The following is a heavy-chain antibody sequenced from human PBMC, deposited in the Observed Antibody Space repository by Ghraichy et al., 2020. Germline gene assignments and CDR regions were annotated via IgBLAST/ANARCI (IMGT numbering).Heavy chain of an antibody. J-gene: IGHJ4*02. CDR3: ARHNRSYDILTGYYPEYYFDY. CDR1: GGSISSYY. CDR2: IYYSGST. D-gene: IGHD3-9*01. V-gene: IGHV4-59*08. Sequence: SETLSLTCTVSGGSISSYYWSWIRQPPGKGLEWIGYIYYSGSTNYNPSLKSRVTISVDTSKNQFSLKLSSVTAADTAVYYCARHNRSYDILTGYYPEYYFDYWGQGTLVTISS.